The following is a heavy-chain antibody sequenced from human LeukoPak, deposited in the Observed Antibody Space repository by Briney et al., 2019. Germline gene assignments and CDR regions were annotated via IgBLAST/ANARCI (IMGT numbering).Heavy chain of an antibody. Sequence: ASVKVSCKASGYTFTGYYMHWVRQAPGQGLEWMGWINPNSGGTNYAQKFQGRVTMTGDTSISTAYMELSRLRSDDTAVYYCARTRPSIAARTGFDYWGQGTLVTVSS. CDR3: ARTRPSIAARTGFDY. D-gene: IGHD6-6*01. J-gene: IGHJ4*02. V-gene: IGHV1-2*02. CDR1: GYTFTGYY. CDR2: INPNSGGT.